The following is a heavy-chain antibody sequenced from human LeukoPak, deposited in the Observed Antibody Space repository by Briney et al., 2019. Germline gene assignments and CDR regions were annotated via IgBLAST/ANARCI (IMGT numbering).Heavy chain of an antibody. V-gene: IGHV1-8*01. Sequence: ASVKVSCKASGYTFTSYDINWVRQATGQGREWMRWMNPNSGNTGYAQKFEGRVTMTRNTSISTAYMELSSLRSEDTAVYYCARRCPVWWLRLGSGVYDYWGQGTLVTVSS. D-gene: IGHD5-12*01. CDR1: GYTFTSYD. J-gene: IGHJ4*02. CDR2: MNPNSGNT. CDR3: ARRCPVWWLRLGSGVYDY.